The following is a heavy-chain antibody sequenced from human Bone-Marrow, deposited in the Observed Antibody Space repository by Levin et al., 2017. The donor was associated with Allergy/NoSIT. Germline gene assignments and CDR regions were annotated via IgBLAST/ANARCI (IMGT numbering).Heavy chain of an antibody. CDR1: GFTFSDYY. V-gene: IGHV3-11*01. CDR2: ISSSSSAI. J-gene: IGHJ2*01. D-gene: IGHD3-3*01. Sequence: GESLKISCAASGFTFSDYYLSWIRQAPGKGLEYISYISSSSSAISYADSVRGRFTISRDNAKSSLFLQMNSLRAEDTAVYYCARFTMTDRYWYFDLWGRGTLVTVSS. CDR3: ARFTMTDRYWYFDL.